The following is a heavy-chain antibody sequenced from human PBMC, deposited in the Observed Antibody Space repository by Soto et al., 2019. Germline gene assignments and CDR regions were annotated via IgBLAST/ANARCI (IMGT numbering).Heavy chain of an antibody. V-gene: IGHV4-59*01. CDR1: GGSISSYY. Sequence: SETLSLTCTVSGGSISSYYWTWIRQPPGKGLEWIGYIYYTGNTNYNPSLKSRVTISVDTSKNQFSLKLSPVTAADTAVYFCARVSTSGSWDFDYWGQGTLVTVSS. J-gene: IGHJ4*02. CDR3: ARVSTSGSWDFDY. D-gene: IGHD1-26*01. CDR2: IYYTGNT.